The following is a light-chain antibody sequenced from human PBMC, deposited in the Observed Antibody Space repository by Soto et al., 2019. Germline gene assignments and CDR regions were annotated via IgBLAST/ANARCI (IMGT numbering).Light chain of an antibody. CDR1: SSDVGGYNY. CDR3: SSYTSSSTSG. Sequence: QSVLTQPASVSGSPGQSITISCTGTSSDVGGYNYVSWYQQHPGKAPKLMIYDVSNRPSGFSNRFSGSKSGNTASLTISGLQAEDEADYYCSSYTSSSTSGFGTGTKVTVL. J-gene: IGLJ1*01. CDR2: DVS. V-gene: IGLV2-14*01.